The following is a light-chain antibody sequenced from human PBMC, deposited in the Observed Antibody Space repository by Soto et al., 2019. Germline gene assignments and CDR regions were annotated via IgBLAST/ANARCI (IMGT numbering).Light chain of an antibody. CDR3: QRYDTYSWT. CDR2: AAS. V-gene: IGKV1-5*03. Sequence: DIQMTQSPSTLSASVGDRVTITCRASQSISSWLAWYQQKPGKAPKLLIYAASGLASGVPSRFSGSVSETEFTLTISSLQPDDLATSYCQRYDTYSWTFGQGTKVEIK. CDR1: QSISSW. J-gene: IGKJ1*01.